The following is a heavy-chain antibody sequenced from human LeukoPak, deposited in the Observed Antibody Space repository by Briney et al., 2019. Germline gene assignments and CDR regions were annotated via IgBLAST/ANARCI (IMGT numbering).Heavy chain of an antibody. D-gene: IGHD3-16*01. CDR1: GFTFSNAW. J-gene: IGHJ4*02. CDR3: VWHYFDY. Sequence: GGPLRLSCATSGFTFSNAWMSWARQAPGKGLEWVGRIKNKADGGTTDYTVPVKGRFTISRDDAKNTLYLQMDSLISEDTAIYYCVWHYFDYWGQGALVTVSS. V-gene: IGHV3-15*01. CDR2: IKNKADGGTT.